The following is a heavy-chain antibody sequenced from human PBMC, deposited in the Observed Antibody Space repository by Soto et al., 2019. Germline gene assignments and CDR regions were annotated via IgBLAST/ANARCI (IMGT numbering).Heavy chain of an antibody. V-gene: IGHV4-59*12. J-gene: IGHJ6*02. Sequence: SETLSLTCTVSVGSISSYYWSWIRQPPGKGLEWIGYIYYSGSTNYNPSLKSRVTISVDKSKNQFSLKLSSVTAADTAVYYCARDSSSWKDKYYYYYGMDVWGQGTTVTVSS. CDR2: IYYSGST. CDR3: ARDSSSWKDKYYYYYGMDV. CDR1: VGSISSYY. D-gene: IGHD6-13*01.